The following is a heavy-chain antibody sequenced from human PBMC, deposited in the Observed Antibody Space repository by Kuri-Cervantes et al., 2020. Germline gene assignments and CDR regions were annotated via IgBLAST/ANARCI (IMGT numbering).Heavy chain of an antibody. D-gene: IGHD1-26*01. CDR2: INHSGST. V-gene: IGHV4-34*01. CDR3: ARGPYSGSRGFDP. J-gene: IGHJ5*02. CDR1: GGSFSGYY. Sequence: SETLSLTCAVYGGSFSGYYWSWIRQPPGKGLEWIGEINHSGSTNYNPSLKSRVTISVDTSKNQFSLKLSSVTAADTAVYYCARGPYSGSRGFDPWGQGTLFTVSS.